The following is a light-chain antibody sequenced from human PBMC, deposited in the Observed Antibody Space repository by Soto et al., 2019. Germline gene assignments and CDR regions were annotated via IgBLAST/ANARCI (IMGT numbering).Light chain of an antibody. V-gene: IGLV1-51*01. J-gene: IGLJ2*01. CDR2: DNS. CDR1: SSNIGNNY. Sequence: QSVLTQPPSVSVAPGQKVTISCSGSSSNIGNNYVSWYQQLPGTAPKLLIYDNSKRPSGIPDRFSGSKSGTSATLGITGLQTGDEADYYCGTWDSSLSAGVFGGGTKVTVL. CDR3: GTWDSSLSAGV.